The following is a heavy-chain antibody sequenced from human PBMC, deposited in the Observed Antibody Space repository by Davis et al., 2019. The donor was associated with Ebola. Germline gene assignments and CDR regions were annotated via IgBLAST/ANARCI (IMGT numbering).Heavy chain of an antibody. J-gene: IGHJ4*02. Sequence: GESLKISCVASGFTFSRYGMHWVRQAPGKGLEWVAVISYDGSNKYYADSVKGRFTISRDNSKNTLYLQMNSLRAEDTAVYYCARAGLAWEWLSHFDYWGQGTLVTVSS. CDR2: ISYDGSNK. CDR1: GFTFSRYG. V-gene: IGHV3-30*03. D-gene: IGHD3-3*01. CDR3: ARAGLAWEWLSHFDY.